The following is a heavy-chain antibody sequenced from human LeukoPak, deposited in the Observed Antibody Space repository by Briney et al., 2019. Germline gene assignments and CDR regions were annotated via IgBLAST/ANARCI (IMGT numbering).Heavy chain of an antibody. CDR3: IRGPGANSWKVGGGEF. D-gene: IGHD3-16*01. Sequence: ASVKVSCKTSGYSFGTCGISWVRQAPGQGLEWMGWISPNNGNTNYLQKFQGRVTMTTDTSTNTVYMELRSLTSDDTAVYYCIRGPGANSWKVGGGEFWGQGTLVTVSS. V-gene: IGHV1-18*01. CDR1: GYSFGTCG. CDR2: ISPNNGNT. J-gene: IGHJ4*02.